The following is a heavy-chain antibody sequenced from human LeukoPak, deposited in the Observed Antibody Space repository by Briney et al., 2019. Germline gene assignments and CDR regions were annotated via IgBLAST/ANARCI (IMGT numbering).Heavy chain of an antibody. CDR1: GGTFSSYA. D-gene: IGHD4-17*01. Sequence: SVKVTCKASGGTFSSYAISWVRQAPGQGLEWMGRIIPIFGTANYAQKFQGRVTITTDESTSTAYMELSSLRSEDTAVYYCAKGDYSNSYNYWGQGTLVTVSS. J-gene: IGHJ4*02. CDR2: IIPIFGTA. CDR3: AKGDYSNSYNY. V-gene: IGHV1-69*05.